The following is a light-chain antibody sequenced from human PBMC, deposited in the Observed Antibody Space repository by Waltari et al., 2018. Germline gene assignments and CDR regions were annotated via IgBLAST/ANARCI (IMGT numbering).Light chain of an antibody. CDR3: QQRGDWPIT. CDR1: QSVSSY. V-gene: IGKV3-11*01. J-gene: IGKJ5*01. Sequence: VLTQSPATLSLSPGERATLPCRASQSVSSYLVWYQQKADQAPRLLIYDASKRATGIPARFSGSGSGTDFTLTISSLEPEDFAIYYCQQRGDWPITFGQGTRLETK. CDR2: DAS.